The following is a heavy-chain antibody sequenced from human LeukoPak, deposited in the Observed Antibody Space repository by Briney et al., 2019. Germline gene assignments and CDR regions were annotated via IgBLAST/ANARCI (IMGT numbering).Heavy chain of an antibody. CDR2: IGTKAYGETT. CDR3: TRDIEQPGHYYYYGMDV. D-gene: IGHD6-13*01. V-gene: IGHV3-49*03. J-gene: IGHJ6*02. Sequence: GGSLSLSCTASGFTFGDYAMSWFRQAPGKELEWVCFIGTKAYGETTQYAASVKGRFIISRDDSKSIAYLQLNSLKTEDTAVYYCTRDIEQPGHYYYYGMDVWGQGTTVTVSS. CDR1: GFTFGDYA.